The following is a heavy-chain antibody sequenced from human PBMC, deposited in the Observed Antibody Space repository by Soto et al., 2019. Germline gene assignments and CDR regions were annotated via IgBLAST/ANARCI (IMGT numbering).Heavy chain of an antibody. V-gene: IGHV3-21*05. J-gene: IGHJ5*02. CDR1: GFSFSSYG. D-gene: IGHD6-19*01. Sequence: PGGSLRLSCAASGFSFSSYGVHWVRQAPGKGLEWVAYVSKSNDYTSYSDSVKGRFTISRDNAKISLYLQMNSLRAEDTAVYYCARGREWLDRWGQGALVTVSS. CDR3: ARGREWLDR. CDR2: VSKSNDYT.